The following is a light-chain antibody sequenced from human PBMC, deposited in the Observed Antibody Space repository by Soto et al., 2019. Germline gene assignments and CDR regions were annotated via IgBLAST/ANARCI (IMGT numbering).Light chain of an antibody. CDR1: KLGDKY. Sequence: SYELTQPPSVSVSPRQTASITCSGDKLGDKYACWYQQKPGQSPVLVIYQDSKRPSGIPERFSGSNSGNTATLTISGTQAMDEADYYCQAWDSSTHVVFGGGTKVTVL. CDR2: QDS. V-gene: IGLV3-1*01. CDR3: QAWDSSTHVV. J-gene: IGLJ2*01.